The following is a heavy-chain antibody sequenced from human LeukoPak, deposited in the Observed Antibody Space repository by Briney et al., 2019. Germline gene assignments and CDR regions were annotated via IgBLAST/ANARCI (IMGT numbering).Heavy chain of an antibody. D-gene: IGHD2-2*01. CDR3: ARDQGYCSSTSCYNYYYGMDV. CDR1: GGTFSSYA. V-gene: IGHV1-69*04. J-gene: IGHJ6*02. Sequence: SVKVSCKASGGTFSSYAISWVRQAPGQGLEWMGRIIPILGIANYAQKFQGRVTITADKSTSTAYMELSSLRPEDTAVYYCARDQGYCSSTSCYNYYYGMDVWGQGTTVTVSS. CDR2: IIPILGIA.